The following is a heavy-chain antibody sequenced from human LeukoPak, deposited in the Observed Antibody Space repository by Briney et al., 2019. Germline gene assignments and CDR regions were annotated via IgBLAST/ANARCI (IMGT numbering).Heavy chain of an antibody. J-gene: IGHJ4*02. CDR2: ISFDGRNK. D-gene: IGHD6-13*01. CDR1: GFTFSSYA. Sequence: GRSLRLSCAASGFTFSSYAMHWVRQAPGKGLEWVAVISFDGRNKHYADSVKGRFTISRDNSKNTLYLQMNSLRAEDMAVYYCAKDRSRLRIAAAGMDYWGQGTLVTVSS. V-gene: IGHV3-30*18. CDR3: AKDRSRLRIAAAGMDY.